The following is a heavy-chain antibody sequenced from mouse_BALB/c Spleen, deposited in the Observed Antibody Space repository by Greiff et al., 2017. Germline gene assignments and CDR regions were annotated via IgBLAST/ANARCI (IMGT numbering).Heavy chain of an antibody. CDR2: IYPSDSYT. Sequence: VQLQQPGAELVRPGASVKLSCKASGYTFTSYWINWVKQRPGQGLEWIGNIYPSDSYTNYNQKFKDKATLTVDKSSSTAYMQLSSPTSEDSAVYYCTRRSTDFDYWGQGTTLTVSS. CDR3: TRRSTDFDY. V-gene: IGHV1-69*02. J-gene: IGHJ2*01. CDR1: GYTFTSYW.